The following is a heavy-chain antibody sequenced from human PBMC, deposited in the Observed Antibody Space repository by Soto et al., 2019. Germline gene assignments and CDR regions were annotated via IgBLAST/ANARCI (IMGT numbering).Heavy chain of an antibody. D-gene: IGHD1-26*01. CDR1: GGSISSYY. CDR2: IYYSGST. CDR3: ARSLVGATTLGFDY. Sequence: SETLSLTCTVSGGSISSYYWGWIRQPPGKGLEWIGSIYYSGSTYYNPSLKSRVTISVDTSKNRFSLKLSSVTAADTAVYYCARSLVGATTLGFDYWGQGTLVT. J-gene: IGHJ4*02. V-gene: IGHV4-39*01.